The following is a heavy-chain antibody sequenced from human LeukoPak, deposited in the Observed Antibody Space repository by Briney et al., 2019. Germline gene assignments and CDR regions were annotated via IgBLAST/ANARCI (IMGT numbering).Heavy chain of an antibody. Sequence: SETLSLTCTVSGGSISSYYWSWIRQPPGKGLEWIGYIYYSGSTNYNPSLKSRVTISVDTSKDQFSLKLSSVTAADTAVYYCARGGGDGYNYLGDYWGQGTLVTVSS. V-gene: IGHV4-59*01. D-gene: IGHD5-24*01. CDR2: IYYSGST. J-gene: IGHJ4*02. CDR3: ARGGGDGYNYLGDY. CDR1: GGSISSYY.